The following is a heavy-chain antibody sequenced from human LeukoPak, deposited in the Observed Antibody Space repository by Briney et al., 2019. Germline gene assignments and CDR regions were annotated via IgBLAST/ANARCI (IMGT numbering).Heavy chain of an antibody. Sequence: VASVKVSCKASGYIFTLYHIHWVRQAPGQGLEWMGIINPSGGSTSYTQNLQGRVTMTRDTSTSTVYMELSSLRSEDTAVYFCARRMSAMAGTSCMDYWGQGTLVTISS. CDR1: GYIFTLYH. CDR3: ARRMSAMAGTSCMDY. D-gene: IGHD6-19*01. J-gene: IGHJ4*02. V-gene: IGHV1-46*01. CDR2: INPSGGST.